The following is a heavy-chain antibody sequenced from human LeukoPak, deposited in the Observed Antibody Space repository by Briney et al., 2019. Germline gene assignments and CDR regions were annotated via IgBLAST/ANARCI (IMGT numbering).Heavy chain of an antibody. CDR3: ARVTGYMIEDYFDY. V-gene: IGHV4-4*07. CDR1: GGSISSYY. CDR2: IYTSGGT. Sequence: SSETLSLTCTVSGGSISSYYWSWIRQPAGKGLEWIGRIYTSGGTNYNPSLKSRVTISVDTSKNQFSLKLRSVTAADTAVYYCARVTGYMIEDYFDYWGQGTLVTVSS. J-gene: IGHJ4*02. D-gene: IGHD3-22*01.